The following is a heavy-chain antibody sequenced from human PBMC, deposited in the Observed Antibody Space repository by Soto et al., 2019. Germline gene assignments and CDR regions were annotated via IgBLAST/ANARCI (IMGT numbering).Heavy chain of an antibody. Sequence: QVQLVQSGAEVKKPGASVKVSCKASGYTFTSFGIGWVRQAPGQGLEWMGWISAHNGHTKYAQNLQGRVTMTTDTATTTAYVELRSLRSDDTAVYYCARDGPYDVLTGPPDFWGQGTLVTVPS. CDR2: ISAHNGHT. CDR3: ARDGPYDVLTGPPDF. V-gene: IGHV1-18*01. J-gene: IGHJ4*02. D-gene: IGHD3-9*01. CDR1: GYTFTSFG.